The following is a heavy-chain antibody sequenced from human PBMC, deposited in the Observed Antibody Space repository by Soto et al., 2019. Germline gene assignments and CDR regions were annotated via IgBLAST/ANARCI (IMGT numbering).Heavy chain of an antibody. CDR1: GGTFSNYA. CDR3: ARGYDFWGDEQTPFDY. V-gene: IGHV1-69*12. Sequence: QVQLVQSGPEVKKPGSSVKVSCKASGGTFSNYAINWVRQAPGQGLEWMAGIIPMFGTANYAQTFQDTVTITADESTSTAYMELSSLRSEDTAVYYCARGYDFWGDEQTPFDYWGQGTLVTVSS. CDR2: IIPMFGTA. J-gene: IGHJ4*02. D-gene: IGHD3-3*01.